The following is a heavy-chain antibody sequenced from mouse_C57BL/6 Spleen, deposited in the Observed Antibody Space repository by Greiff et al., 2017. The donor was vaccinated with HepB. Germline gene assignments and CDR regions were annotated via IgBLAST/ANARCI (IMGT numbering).Heavy chain of an antibody. CDR1: GYTFTSYG. Sequence: QVQLQQSGAELARPGASVKLSCKASGYTFTSYGISWVKQRTGQGLEWIGEIYPRSGNTYYNEKFKGKATLTADKSSSTAYMELRSLTSEDSAVYFCARSGVDSSGLYYFDYWGQGTTLTVSS. D-gene: IGHD3-2*02. J-gene: IGHJ2*01. CDR3: ARSGVDSSGLYYFDY. CDR2: IYPRSGNT. V-gene: IGHV1-81*01.